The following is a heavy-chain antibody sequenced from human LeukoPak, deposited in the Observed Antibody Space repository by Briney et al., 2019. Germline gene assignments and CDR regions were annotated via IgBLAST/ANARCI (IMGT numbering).Heavy chain of an antibody. V-gene: IGHV3-7*03. CDR3: ARDSGGALDQ. CDR2: IKRDESEK. J-gene: IGHJ4*02. Sequence: GGSLRLSCAASGFTFSSYWMAWVRQAPGNGLEWVANIKRDESEKYYADSVKGRFSISRDNAKNSLYLPVNSLSAKDSAVCYCARDSGGALDQWGQGTLVTVSS. CDR1: GFTFSSYW. D-gene: IGHD3-16*01.